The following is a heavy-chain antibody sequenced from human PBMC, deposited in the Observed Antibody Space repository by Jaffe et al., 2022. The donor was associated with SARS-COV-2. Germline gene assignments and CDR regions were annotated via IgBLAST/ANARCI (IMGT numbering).Heavy chain of an antibody. V-gene: IGHV3-48*01. CDR1: GFTFSTYS. Sequence: EVQLVESGGGLVQPGGSLRLSCAASGFTFSTYSMNWVRQAPGKGLEWVSYISSSSSTIYYADSVKGRFTISRDNAKNSLYLQMNSLRAEDTAVYYCAREQVIAAPGTRGDWFDPWGQGTLVTVSS. CDR3: AREQVIAAPGTRGDWFDP. D-gene: IGHD6-13*01. CDR2: ISSSSSTI. J-gene: IGHJ5*02.